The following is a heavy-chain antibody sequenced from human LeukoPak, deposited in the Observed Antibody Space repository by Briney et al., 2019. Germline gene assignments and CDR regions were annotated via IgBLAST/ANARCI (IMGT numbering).Heavy chain of an antibody. CDR1: GFTFSSYW. CDR3: ANFEPGYTSSWYAEF. Sequence: QTGGSLRLSCAASGFTFSSYWMNWVRQAPGKGLVWVSRIASDGSSTTYADSVKGRFSISRDNAKNTLYLQMNSLRADDTAVYYCANFEPGYTSSWYAEFWGQGTLVTVSS. CDR2: IASDGSST. J-gene: IGHJ4*02. V-gene: IGHV3-74*01. D-gene: IGHD6-13*01.